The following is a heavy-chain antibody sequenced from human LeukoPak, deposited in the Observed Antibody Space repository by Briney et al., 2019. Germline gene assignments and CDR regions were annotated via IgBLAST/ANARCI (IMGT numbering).Heavy chain of an antibody. Sequence: PGGSLRLSCAASGFTFSNYAIHWVRQAPGKGLEWVAVISYDGSNKYYADSVKGRFTISRDNSKNTLYLQMNSLRAEDTAVYFCAKDYDSSAYYLCYFDYWGQGTLVTVSS. J-gene: IGHJ4*02. CDR1: GFTFSNYA. V-gene: IGHV3-30*04. CDR3: AKDYDSSAYYLCYFDY. D-gene: IGHD3-22*01. CDR2: ISYDGSNK.